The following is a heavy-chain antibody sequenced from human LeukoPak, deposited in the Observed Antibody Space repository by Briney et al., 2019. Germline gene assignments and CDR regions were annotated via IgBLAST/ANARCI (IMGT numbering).Heavy chain of an antibody. CDR3: ARDWSESGIAVADYFDY. CDR1: GYTFTSFY. D-gene: IGHD6-19*01. V-gene: IGHV1-46*01. Sequence: ASVKVSCKASGYTFTSFYIHWVRQAPGQGLEWMRIIKPSGGDTSYAQKFQARVTLTRDTSTSTVYMELSSLRSEDTAIYYCARDWSESGIAVADYFDYWGQGTLVTVSS. J-gene: IGHJ4*02. CDR2: IKPSGGDT.